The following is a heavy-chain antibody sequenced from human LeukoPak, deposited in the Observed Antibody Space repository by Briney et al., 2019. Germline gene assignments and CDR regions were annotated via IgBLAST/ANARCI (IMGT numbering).Heavy chain of an antibody. D-gene: IGHD1-1*01. Sequence: GGSLGLSCVASGYTFSSHGMNWVRQAPGKGLEWVAVIWYDGSKKYYADSVKGRFTISRDDSKNMLYLQVNSLRAEDTAVYYCARDLGNWNEGRVELDHWGQGTLVTVSS. CDR1: GYTFSSHG. V-gene: IGHV3-33*01. J-gene: IGHJ4*02. CDR3: ARDLGNWNEGRVELDH. CDR2: IWYDGSKK.